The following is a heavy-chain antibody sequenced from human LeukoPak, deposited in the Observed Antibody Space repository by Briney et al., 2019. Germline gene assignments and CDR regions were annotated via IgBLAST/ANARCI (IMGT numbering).Heavy chain of an antibody. CDR2: ISGSGGST. Sequence: GGSLRLSCAASGFTFSSYAMSWVRQAPGKRLEWVSAISGSGGSTYYADSVKGRFAISRDNSKNTLYLQMNSLRAEDTAVYYCAKGNDFWSGYLYYFDYWGQGTLVTVSS. V-gene: IGHV3-23*01. CDR3: AKGNDFWSGYLYYFDY. J-gene: IGHJ4*02. D-gene: IGHD3-3*01. CDR1: GFTFSSYA.